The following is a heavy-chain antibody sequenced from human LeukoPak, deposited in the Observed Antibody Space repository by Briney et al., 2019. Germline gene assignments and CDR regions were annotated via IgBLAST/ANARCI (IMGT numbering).Heavy chain of an antibody. D-gene: IGHD6-6*01. J-gene: IGHJ5*02. CDR1: GGSISSGGYY. CDR2: IYYSGST. V-gene: IGHV4-31*03. Sequence: TSETLSLTCTVSGGSISSGGYYWSWIRQHPGKGLEWFGYIYYSGSTYYNPSLKSRVTISVDTSKNQFSLKLSSVTAADTAVYYCARSLQDEYSSSGGNWFDPWGQGTLVTVSS. CDR3: ARSLQDEYSSSGGNWFDP.